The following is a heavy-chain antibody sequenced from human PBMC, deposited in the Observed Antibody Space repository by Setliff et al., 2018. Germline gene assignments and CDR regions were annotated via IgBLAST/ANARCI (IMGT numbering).Heavy chain of an antibody. Sequence: SEALSLTCAAYGGTFSDYYWTWIRQPPGKGLEWVGEINHRGSTNYNPSLKSRVTISVDTSKDQFSLKVISMTAADTAVYYCARGRNIAARLLDSWGQGTLVTVSS. CDR2: INHRGST. CDR1: GGTFSDYY. J-gene: IGHJ4*02. V-gene: IGHV4-34*01. CDR3: ARGRNIAARLLDS. D-gene: IGHD6-6*01.